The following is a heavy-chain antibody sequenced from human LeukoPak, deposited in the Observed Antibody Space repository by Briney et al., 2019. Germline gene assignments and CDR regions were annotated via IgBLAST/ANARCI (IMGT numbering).Heavy chain of an antibody. CDR2: LKSKTDGETS. Sequence: KTGGSLRLSCEASGITFSDASMSWVRQVPGKGLEWIALLKSKTDGETSDYAAPVKGRFTVSRNDAENTLFLQMDSLKIDDTAVYYCIANLDYWGQGTLVTVSS. J-gene: IGHJ4*02. CDR3: IANLDY. V-gene: IGHV3-15*01. CDR1: GITFSDAS. D-gene: IGHD1-1*01.